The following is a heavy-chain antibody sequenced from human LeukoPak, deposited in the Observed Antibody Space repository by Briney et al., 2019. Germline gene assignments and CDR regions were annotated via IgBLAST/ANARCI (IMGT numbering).Heavy chain of an antibody. J-gene: IGHJ4*02. V-gene: IGHV4-39*07. Sequence: SETLSLTCTVSGGSISSSSYYWGWIRQPPGKGLEWIGSIYYSGSTYYNPSLKSRVTISVDTSKNQFSLKLSSVTAADTAVYYCARGAGTAMDDTLDYWGQGTLVTVSS. CDR2: IYYSGST. D-gene: IGHD5-18*01. CDR1: GGSISSSSYY. CDR3: ARGAGTAMDDTLDY.